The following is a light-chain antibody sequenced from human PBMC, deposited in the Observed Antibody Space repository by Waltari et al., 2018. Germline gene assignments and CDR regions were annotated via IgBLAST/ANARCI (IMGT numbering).Light chain of an antibody. CDR2: GAS. V-gene: IGKV3-20*01. Sequence: EIVLTQSPGTLSLSLGERATVSCRTSPSFSRALAWYQQKPGQAPRILIYGASTRATGIPDRFSGSGSVTDFSLTISRLEPDDFAVYYCQHYLRLPVTFGQGTTVEI. J-gene: IGKJ1*01. CDR3: QHYLRLPVT. CDR1: PSFSRA.